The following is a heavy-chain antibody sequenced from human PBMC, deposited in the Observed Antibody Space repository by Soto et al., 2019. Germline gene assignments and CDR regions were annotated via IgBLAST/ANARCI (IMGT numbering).Heavy chain of an antibody. CDR2: INPNSGDT. Sequence: ASVKVSCKASGYTFTGHYLHWVRQAPGQGLEWMGWINPNSGDTNYAQKFHGRVTMSRDTSISTAYLELSSLRSDDTAVYYCARLNYGGNPLDYWGQG. J-gene: IGHJ4*02. D-gene: IGHD4-17*01. CDR3: ARLNYGGNPLDY. V-gene: IGHV1-2*02. CDR1: GYTFTGHY.